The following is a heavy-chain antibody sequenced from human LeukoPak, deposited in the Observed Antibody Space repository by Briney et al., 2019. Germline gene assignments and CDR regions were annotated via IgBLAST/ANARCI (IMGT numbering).Heavy chain of an antibody. J-gene: IGHJ3*02. CDR2: INWNGGST. V-gene: IGHV3-20*04. CDR1: GFTFDDYG. D-gene: IGHD2-2*01. Sequence: PGGSLRLSCAASGFTFDDYGMSWVRQAPGKGLEWVSGINWNGGSTGYADSVKGRFTISRDNSKNTLYLQMNSLRAEDTAVYYCAKCPAPRSDAFDIWGQGTMVTVSS. CDR3: AKCPAPRSDAFDI.